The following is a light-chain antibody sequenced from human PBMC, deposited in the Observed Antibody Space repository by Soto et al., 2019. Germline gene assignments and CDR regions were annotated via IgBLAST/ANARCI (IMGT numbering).Light chain of an antibody. CDR1: SSDVGGYNY. V-gene: IGLV2-14*01. J-gene: IGLJ1*01. CDR3: SSYTSSSTLG. CDR2: DVS. Sequence: QSVLTQPASVSGSPGQSITISCTGTSSDVGGYNYVSWYQQHPGKAPKLMIYDVSNRPSGVSNRFSGSKSGNTASLTISRLQAEDEADYYCSSYTSSSTLGFGTGTKVTVL.